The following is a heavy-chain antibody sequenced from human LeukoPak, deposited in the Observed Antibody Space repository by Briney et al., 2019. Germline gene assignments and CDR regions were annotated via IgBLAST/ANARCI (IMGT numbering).Heavy chain of an antibody. CDR3: ARVVSVKGYAAPD. D-gene: IGHD2-8*01. V-gene: IGHV3-7*03. CDR2: IRGDASDI. Sequence: GGSLRLSCAASGFTFGNFWMSWVRQAPGWGLQWVASIRGDASDIHYEDSVKGRFTISRDNARNSLYLQMNSLRAEVTAVYYCARVVSVKGYAAPDWGQGTLVTVSS. CDR1: GFTFGNFW. J-gene: IGHJ4*02.